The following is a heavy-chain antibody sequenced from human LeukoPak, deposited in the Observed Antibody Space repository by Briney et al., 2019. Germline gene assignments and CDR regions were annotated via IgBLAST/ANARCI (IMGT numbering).Heavy chain of an antibody. D-gene: IGHD3-9*01. CDR2: INPNSGGT. CDR1: GYTFTCYY. Sequence: AAVKVSCKASGYTFTCYYMHWVRQAPGQGLEWMGWINPNSGGTNYAQKFQGRVTMTRDTSISTTYMEVSRLRSDDTAVYYCARDFDWPYSNGFDIGGQGTMVTVSS. V-gene: IGHV1-2*02. CDR3: ARDFDWPYSNGFDI. J-gene: IGHJ3*02.